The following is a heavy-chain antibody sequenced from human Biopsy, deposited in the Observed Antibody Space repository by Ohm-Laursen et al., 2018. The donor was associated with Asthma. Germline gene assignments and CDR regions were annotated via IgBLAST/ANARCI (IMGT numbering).Heavy chain of an antibody. CDR1: GFTFSSFG. CDR3: AKEVFPGWELRRGPDS. CDR2: ISFEGTNR. J-gene: IGHJ4*02. D-gene: IGHD1-26*01. Sequence: SLRLSCTASGFTFSSFGMHWVRQAPGKGLDWVAVISFEGTNRNYTDSVKGRFTISRDNSRNTLHLEMNSLRAEDTAVYFCAKEVFPGWELRRGPDSWGQGTLVTVSS. V-gene: IGHV3-30*18.